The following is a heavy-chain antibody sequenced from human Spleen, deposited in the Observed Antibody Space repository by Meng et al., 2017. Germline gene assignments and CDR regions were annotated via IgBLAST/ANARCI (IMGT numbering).Heavy chain of an antibody. CDR1: GYSISSGYY. CDR2: IYHSGST. J-gene: IGHJ3*01. V-gene: IGHV4-38-2*02. CDR3: ARDYTLNDAFDL. D-gene: IGHD3-16*01. Sequence: SETLSLTCTVSGYSISSGYYWGWIRQPPGKGLEWIGSIYHSGSTYYNPSLKSRVTISVDTSKNQFSLKLSSVTAADTAVYYCARDYTLNDAFDLWGQGTMVTVSS.